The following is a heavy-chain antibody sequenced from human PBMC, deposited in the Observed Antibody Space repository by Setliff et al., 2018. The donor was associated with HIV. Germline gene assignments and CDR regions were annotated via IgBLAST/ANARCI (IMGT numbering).Heavy chain of an antibody. CDR3: ARAQDNYYDSSGYSFDT. CDR1: GFTFSSYW. J-gene: IGHJ5*02. Sequence: PGGSLRLSCAASGFTFSSYWMHWVRQAPGKGLVWVSRLNSDGSSATYADSVKGRFTNSRDNAKNTLFLQMNSLRAEDTAVYYCARAQDNYYDSSGYSFDTWGQGSLVTVSS. CDR2: LNSDGSSA. V-gene: IGHV3-74*03. D-gene: IGHD3-22*01.